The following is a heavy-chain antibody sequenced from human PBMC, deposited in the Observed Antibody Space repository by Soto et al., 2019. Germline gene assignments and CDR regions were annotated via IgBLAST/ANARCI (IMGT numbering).Heavy chain of an antibody. Sequence: AASVKVSCKASGYTFTSYYMHWVRQAPGQGLEWMGIINPSGGSTSYAQKFQGRVTMTRDTSTSTVYMELSSLRSEDTAVYYCARDHESDSSGYYYRFDPWGQGTLVTVSS. CDR3: ARDHESDSSGYYYRFDP. CDR2: INPSGGST. V-gene: IGHV1-46*01. D-gene: IGHD3-22*01. J-gene: IGHJ5*02. CDR1: GYTFTSYY.